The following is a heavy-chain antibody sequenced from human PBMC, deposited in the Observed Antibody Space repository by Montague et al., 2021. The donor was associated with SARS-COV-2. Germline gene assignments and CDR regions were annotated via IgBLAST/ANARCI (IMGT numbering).Heavy chain of an antibody. D-gene: IGHD5-18*01. J-gene: IGHJ5*02. Sequence: SLRLSLADSDFTFDDYAMHWVRQAPGKGLEWVSGINWNSGNLGYVDSVKGRFSISRDNSRNSLFLQMNSLRPEDTAVYYCAKGSRRGYNYGTNNWLDPWGQGTLVTVSS. V-gene: IGHV3-9*01. CDR3: AKGSRRGYNYGTNNWLDP. CDR2: INWNSGNL. CDR1: DFTFDDYA.